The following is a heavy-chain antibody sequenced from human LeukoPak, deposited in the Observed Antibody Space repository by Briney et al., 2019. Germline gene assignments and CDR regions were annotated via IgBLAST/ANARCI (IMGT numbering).Heavy chain of an antibody. V-gene: IGHV3-30*03. Sequence: PGRSLRPSCAAAGFTFSSYGMHSVRQAPGKGLEWVAVISYDGSNKYYAESVKGRFTISRDNSKSTLYLQMNSLRAEDTAVYYCAHRSAAMVTARAGWGQGSLVTVSS. D-gene: IGHD5-18*01. J-gene: IGHJ4*02. CDR1: GFTFSSYG. CDR2: ISYDGSNK. CDR3: AHRSAAMVTARAG.